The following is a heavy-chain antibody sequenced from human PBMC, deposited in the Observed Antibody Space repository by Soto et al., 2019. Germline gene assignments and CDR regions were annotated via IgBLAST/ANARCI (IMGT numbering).Heavy chain of an antibody. J-gene: IGHJ5*02. V-gene: IGHV1-18*01. CDR3: ARGVPSYGGNGWFDP. CDR1: GYTFTSYG. Sequence: QVQLVQSGAEVKKPGASVKVSCKASGYTFTSYGISWVRQAPGQGLEWMGWISAYNGNTNYAQKLQGRVTMTTDTTXTTAYMELRSLRSDDTAVYYCARGVPSYGGNGWFDPWGQGTLVTVSS. D-gene: IGHD4-17*01. CDR2: ISAYNGNT.